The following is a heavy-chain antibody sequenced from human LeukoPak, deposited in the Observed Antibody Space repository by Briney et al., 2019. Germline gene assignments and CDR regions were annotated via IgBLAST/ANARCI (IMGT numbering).Heavy chain of an antibody. CDR1: GFTFSDYY. V-gene: IGHV3-11*04. J-gene: IGHJ4*02. Sequence: PGGSLRLSCAASGFTFSDYYMSWIRQAPGKGLEGVSYISSSGSTIYYADSVKGRFTISRDNSKNTLYLQMNSLRAEDTAVYYCANHGGDDYGDYARTYYFDYWGQGTLVTVSS. D-gene: IGHD4-17*01. CDR2: ISSSGSTI. CDR3: ANHGGDDYGDYARTYYFDY.